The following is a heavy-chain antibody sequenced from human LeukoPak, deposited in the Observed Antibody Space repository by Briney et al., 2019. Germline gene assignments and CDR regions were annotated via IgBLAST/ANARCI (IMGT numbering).Heavy chain of an antibody. CDR3: ARGWDYDSGGRPTAYVY. D-gene: IGHD3-22*01. V-gene: IGHV1-69*06. CDR2: IIPIFGTA. J-gene: IGHJ4*02. CDR1: GGTFSNYA. Sequence: GASVKVSCKASGGTFSNYAINWVRQAPGQGLEWMGGIIPIFGTANYAQKFQGRVTITADKSTSTVYMELNSLKSEDTAVYHCARGWDYDSGGRPTAYVYWGQRTLVTVSS.